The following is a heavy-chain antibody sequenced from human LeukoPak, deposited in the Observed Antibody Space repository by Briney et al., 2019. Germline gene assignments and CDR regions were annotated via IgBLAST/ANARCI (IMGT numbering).Heavy chain of an antibody. CDR3: ARTWIQLYNWFDP. J-gene: IGHJ5*02. Sequence: PSETLSLTCTVLGGSISSSSYDWGWIRQPPGKGREWFGSIYYSGSTYYNPSLKSRVTLSVDTSKTQFSLKLSSVTAADTAVYYCARTWIQLYNWFDPWGQGTLVTVSS. V-gene: IGHV4-39*01. D-gene: IGHD5-18*01. CDR2: IYYSGST. CDR1: GGSISSSSYD.